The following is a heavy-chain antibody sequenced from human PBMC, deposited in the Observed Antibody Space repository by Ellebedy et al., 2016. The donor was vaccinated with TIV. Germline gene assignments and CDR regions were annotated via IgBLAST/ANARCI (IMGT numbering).Heavy chain of an antibody. D-gene: IGHD5-12*01. V-gene: IGHV3-30*18. CDR2: ISSDGTNK. CDR1: RFTFSIFG. Sequence: GESLKISXAASRFTFSIFGLHWVRQAPGKGLEWVAIISSDGTNKYYADSVRGRFTISRDNSKNTLYLQMDSLRPEDTAIYYCAKDESGGDLPRPFDHWGQGILVTVSS. J-gene: IGHJ4*02. CDR3: AKDESGGDLPRPFDH.